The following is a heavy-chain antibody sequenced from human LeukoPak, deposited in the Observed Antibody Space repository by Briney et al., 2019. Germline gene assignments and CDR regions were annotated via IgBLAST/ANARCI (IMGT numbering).Heavy chain of an antibody. Sequence: PGGSLRLSCAASGFTFSSYGMHWVRQAPGKGLEWVAFIRYDGSNKYYADSVKGRFTISRDNSKNTLYLQMNSLRAEDTAVYYCAKDHKALYYYYYMDVWGKGTTVTISS. CDR3: AKDHKALYYYYYMDV. CDR2: IRYDGSNK. V-gene: IGHV3-30*02. CDR1: GFTFSSYG. J-gene: IGHJ6*03.